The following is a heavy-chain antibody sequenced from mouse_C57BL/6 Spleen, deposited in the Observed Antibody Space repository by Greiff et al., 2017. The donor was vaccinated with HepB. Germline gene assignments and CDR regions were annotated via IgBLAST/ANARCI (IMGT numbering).Heavy chain of an antibody. J-gene: IGHJ4*01. Sequence: QVQLQQSGAELVRPGTSVKVSCKASGYAFTNYLIEWVKQRPGQGLEWIGVINPGSGGTNYNEKFKGKATLTADKSSSTAYMQLSSLTSEDSAVYFCARSLHYYGTRYYAMDYWGQGTSVTVSS. CDR1: GYAFTNYL. CDR2: INPGSGGT. CDR3: ARSLHYYGTRYYAMDY. D-gene: IGHD1-2*01. V-gene: IGHV1-54*01.